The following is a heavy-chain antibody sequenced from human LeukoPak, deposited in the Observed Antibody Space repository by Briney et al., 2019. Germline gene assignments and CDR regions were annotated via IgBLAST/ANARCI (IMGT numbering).Heavy chain of an antibody. CDR1: GYTFTSYY. J-gene: IGHJ3*02. CDR3: LVLGYCSGGGCPPNAFDI. Sequence: ASVKVSCKASGYTFTSYYMHWVRQAPGQGVEWVGIINPSGGSTSYAQKFQGRVTMTRDTSTSTVYMELSSLRSEDTAVYYCLVLGYCSGGGCPPNAFDIWGQGTMVTVSS. CDR2: INPSGGST. D-gene: IGHD2-15*01. V-gene: IGHV1-46*01.